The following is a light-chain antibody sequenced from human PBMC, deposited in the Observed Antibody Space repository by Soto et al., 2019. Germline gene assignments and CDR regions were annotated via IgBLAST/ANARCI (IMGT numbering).Light chain of an antibody. CDR2: GAS. CDR1: QSVSSN. CDR3: QQYGGSPRT. V-gene: IGKV3-20*01. J-gene: IGKJ1*01. Sequence: EIVLTQSPDTLSLSPGERATLSCRASQSVSSNLAWYQQKPGQAPRLLIYGASTRATGIPDRFSGSGSGTDFTLTISRLEPEDFAVYYCQQYGGSPRTFGQGTKVDIK.